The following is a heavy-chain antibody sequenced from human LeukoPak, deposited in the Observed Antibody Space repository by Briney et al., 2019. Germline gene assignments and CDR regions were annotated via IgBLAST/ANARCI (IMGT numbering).Heavy chain of an antibody. CDR2: ISDYNSKI. J-gene: IGHJ3*01. CDR1: GYTFTSYG. Sequence: GASVKVSCKASGYTFTSYGISWVRQAPGQGLEWMGWISDYNSKINYAQKFQGRVTMTTDTSTSTAYLELRSLTFDDTAVYYCARRFCSSVSCYDDDAFDVWGQGTVVTVSP. D-gene: IGHD2-2*01. CDR3: ARRFCSSVSCYDDDAFDV. V-gene: IGHV1-18*01.